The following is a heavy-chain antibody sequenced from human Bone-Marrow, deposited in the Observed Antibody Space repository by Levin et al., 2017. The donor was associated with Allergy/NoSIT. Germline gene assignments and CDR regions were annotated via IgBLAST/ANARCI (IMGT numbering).Heavy chain of an antibody. Sequence: PGGSLRLSCTVSGDSLSSYYWSWIRQPPGKRLEWIAYISYSGSTNYNPSLKSRVTLSVDPSKNHFSLNLTSVTAADTAVYYCARSLRRENVDYWGQGILVTVSS. CDR3: ARSLRRENVDY. CDR1: GDSLSSYY. V-gene: IGHV4-59*01. CDR2: ISYSGST. J-gene: IGHJ4*02. D-gene: IGHD5-24*01.